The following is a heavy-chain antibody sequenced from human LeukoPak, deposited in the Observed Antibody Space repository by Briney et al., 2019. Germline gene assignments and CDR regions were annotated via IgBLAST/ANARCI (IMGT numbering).Heavy chain of an antibody. CDR2: INPNSGGT. CDR3: ARGPSTTVTNRNYFDY. Sequence: ASVKVSCKASGYTFTGYYMHWVRQAPGQGLEWMGWINPNSGGTNYAQRFQGRVTMTRDTSISTAYMELSRLRSDDTAVYYCARGPSTTVTNRNYFDYWGQGTLVTVSS. D-gene: IGHD4-11*01. V-gene: IGHV1-2*02. CDR1: GYTFTGYY. J-gene: IGHJ4*02.